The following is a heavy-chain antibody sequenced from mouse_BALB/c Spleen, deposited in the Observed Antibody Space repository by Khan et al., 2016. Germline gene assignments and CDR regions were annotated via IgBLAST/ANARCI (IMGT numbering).Heavy chain of an antibody. CDR2: IEPANGNT. CDR3: AISPYDYYLGFAY. Sequence: VQLQQSGAELVKPGASVKLSCTASDFNIKDTYMHWVKQRPEQGLEWIGRIEPANGNTKYDPKFQGKATITGDTSSNTAYRQLSSLTSEDTSVYYCAISPYDYYLGFAYLGQGTLVSVSA. V-gene: IGHV14-3*02. CDR1: DFNIKDTY. D-gene: IGHD2-4*01. J-gene: IGHJ3*01.